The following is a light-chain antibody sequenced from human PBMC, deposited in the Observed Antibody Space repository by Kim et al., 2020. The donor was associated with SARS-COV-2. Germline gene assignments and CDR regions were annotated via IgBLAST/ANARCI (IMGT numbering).Light chain of an antibody. Sequence: ASVGDRVTITCRASQDIGNDLAWYQQNPGRAPMRLIYGASILQSGVPSRFSGSASETEFPLTVNSLQPEDFATYFCLQHRTYPITFGQGTRLEIK. CDR2: GAS. CDR3: LQHRTYPIT. J-gene: IGKJ5*01. CDR1: QDIGND. V-gene: IGKV1-17*01.